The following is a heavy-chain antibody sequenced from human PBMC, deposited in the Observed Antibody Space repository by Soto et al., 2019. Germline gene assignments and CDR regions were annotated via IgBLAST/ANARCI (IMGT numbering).Heavy chain of an antibody. CDR1: GCTLSTYA. V-gene: IGHV3-23*01. D-gene: IGHD6-6*01. CDR2: ISGSGSST. CDR3: AKGCCSSSTDYSYNSMDV. Sequence: PGGSLRLSCAASGCTLSTYAMYWVRQAPGKGLEWVSVISGSGSSTYYADSVKGRFTISRDNSKNTLYLQMNSLRVEDTAAYYCAKGCCSSSTDYSYNSMDVRGQALKLTLSS. J-gene: IGHJ6*02.